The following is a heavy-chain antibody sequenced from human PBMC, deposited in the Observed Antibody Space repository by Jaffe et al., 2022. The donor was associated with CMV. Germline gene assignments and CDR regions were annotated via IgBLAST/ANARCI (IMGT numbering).Heavy chain of an antibody. D-gene: IGHD5-12*01. J-gene: IGHJ1*01. CDR2: IYYSGST. CDR3: ARQSGRWRYGGPVGGYFQH. Sequence: QLQLQESGPGLVKPSETLSLTCTVSGGSISSSSYYWGWIRQPPGKGLEWIGSIYYSGSTYYNPSLKSRVTISVDTSKNQFSLKLSSVTAADTAVYYCARQSGRWRYGGPVGGYFQHWGQGTLVTVSS. V-gene: IGHV4-39*01. CDR1: GGSISSSSYY.